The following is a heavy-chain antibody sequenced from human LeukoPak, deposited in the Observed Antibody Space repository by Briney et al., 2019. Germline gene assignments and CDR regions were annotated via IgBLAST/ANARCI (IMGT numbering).Heavy chain of an antibody. CDR3: ATYTHWVAGDV. CDR2: MNQDGGEK. D-gene: IGHD3-16*01. J-gene: IGHJ6*02. Sequence: GGSLRLSCAAAGFTFSDSWMSWVRQAPGKGLEWVANMNQDGGEKDYADSVKGRFTISRDNARNLLYLQMSSLRAEDTAVYYCATYTHWVAGDVWGQGTTVTVSS. CDR1: GFTFSDSW. V-gene: IGHV3-7*01.